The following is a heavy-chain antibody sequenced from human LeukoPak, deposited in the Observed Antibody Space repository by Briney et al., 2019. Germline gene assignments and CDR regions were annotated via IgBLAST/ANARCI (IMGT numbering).Heavy chain of an antibody. J-gene: IGHJ3*02. V-gene: IGHV1-46*01. CDR2: INPSGGST. CDR3: ARSRTPVRAYCGGDCYADAFDI. Sequence: GASVKVSCKASGYTFTSYYTHWVRQAPGQGLEWMGLINPSGGSTSYAQKFQGRVTMTRDTSTSTVYMELSSPRSEDTAVYYCARSRTPVRAYCGGDCYADAFDIWGQGTMVTVSS. CDR1: GYTFTSYY. D-gene: IGHD2-21*02.